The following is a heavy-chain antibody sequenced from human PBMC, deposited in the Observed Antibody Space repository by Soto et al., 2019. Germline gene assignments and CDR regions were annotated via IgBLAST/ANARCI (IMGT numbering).Heavy chain of an antibody. J-gene: IGHJ6*02. CDR3: ASETTVNTSLGYYYYGMDV. CDR1: GFTVSSNY. CDR2: IYSVGST. V-gene: IGHV3-53*01. Sequence: GGSLRLSCAASGFTVSSNYMSWVRQAPGKGLEWVSVIYSVGSTYYADSVKGRFTISRDNSKNTLYLQMNSLRAEDTAVYYCASETTVNTSLGYYYYGMDVWGQGTTVTVSS. D-gene: IGHD4-4*01.